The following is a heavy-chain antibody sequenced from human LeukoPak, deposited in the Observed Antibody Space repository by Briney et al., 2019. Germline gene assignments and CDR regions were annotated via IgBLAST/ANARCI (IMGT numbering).Heavy chain of an antibody. V-gene: IGHV3-23*01. CDR1: GFTFSSYA. CDR2: IGGSGFTT. CDR3: AKDMRF. J-gene: IGHJ4*02. D-gene: IGHD3-10*01. Sequence: GGSLRLSCAASGFTFSSYAMSWVRQTPGKGLEWVSSIGGSGFTTYYADSVKGRFTISRDNSKNTLYLQMNGLRAEDTAVYYCAKDMRFGGQGALVTVSS.